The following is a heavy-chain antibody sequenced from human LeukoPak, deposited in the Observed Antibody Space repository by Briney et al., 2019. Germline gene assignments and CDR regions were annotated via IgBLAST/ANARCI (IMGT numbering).Heavy chain of an antibody. CDR3: ARGGGIYYIDY. CDR2: HGNVGDYT. J-gene: IGHJ4*02. Sequence: GGSLRLSCAASGFTFSDYYMSWIRQAPGKGLEWISYHGNVGDYTNYADSVKGRFTISRVNAKNSLQLQMNSLRDEDTAVYYCARGGGIYYIDYWGQGTLVTVSS. D-gene: IGHD1-26*01. V-gene: IGHV3-11*06. CDR1: GFTFSDYY.